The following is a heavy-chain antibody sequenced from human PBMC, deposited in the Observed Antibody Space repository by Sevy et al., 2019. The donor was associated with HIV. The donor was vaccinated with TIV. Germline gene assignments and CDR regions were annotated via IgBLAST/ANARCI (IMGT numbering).Heavy chain of an antibody. Sequence: GSLRLSCAASGFTVSSKYMSWVRQAPGKGLEWVSIMYSGGTTYSADSVKGRFTISRDNSKNTLYLQMNNLRADDTAVYYCAREGIVVTGTGSFYGMDVWGHGTTVTVSS. D-gene: IGHD1-26*01. J-gene: IGHJ6*02. CDR3: AREGIVVTGTGSFYGMDV. V-gene: IGHV3-53*01. CDR1: GFTVSSKY. CDR2: MYSGGTT.